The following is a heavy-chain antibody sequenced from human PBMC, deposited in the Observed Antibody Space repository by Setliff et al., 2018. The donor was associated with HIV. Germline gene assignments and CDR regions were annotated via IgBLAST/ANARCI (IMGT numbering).Heavy chain of an antibody. D-gene: IGHD2-8*02. Sequence: ASVKVSCKSSGYTFTGAFMHWVRQAPGQGPEWMGWISGDNGDTNDAQQFQGRLTMTTDTSTSTAYMELRNLRSDDTAVYYCARVQVGDPYYSYYYMDIWGEGTTVTVSS. CDR2: ISGDNGDT. CDR1: GYTFTGAF. V-gene: IGHV1-18*04. J-gene: IGHJ6*03. CDR3: ARVQVGDPYYSYYYMDI.